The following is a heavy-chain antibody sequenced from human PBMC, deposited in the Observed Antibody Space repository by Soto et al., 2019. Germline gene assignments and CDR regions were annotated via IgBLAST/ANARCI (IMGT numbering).Heavy chain of an antibody. CDR1: GFSLSTSGVG. CDR3: AHRIVTNNWFDP. J-gene: IGHJ5*02. CDR2: IYWDDNK. Sequence: QITLKESGPTLVKPTQTLTLTCTFSGFSLSTSGVGVGWIRQPPGKALEWLALIYWDDNKRYSPSLKTRLTITKDTSKNLVVLTMTNMDPVDTATYYCAHRIVTNNWFDPWGQGTLVTVSS. D-gene: IGHD3-22*01. V-gene: IGHV2-5*02.